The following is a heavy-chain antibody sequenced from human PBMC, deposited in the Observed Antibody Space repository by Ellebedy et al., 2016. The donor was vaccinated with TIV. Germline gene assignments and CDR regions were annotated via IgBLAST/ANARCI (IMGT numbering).Heavy chain of an antibody. Sequence: SETLSLXXTVSGGSISSGDYYWSWIRQPPGKGLEWIGYIYYSGSTYYNPSLKSRVTISVDKSKNQFSLKLSSVTAADTAVYYCAREPQGYNWNYYGMDVWGQGTTVTVSS. CDR3: AREPQGYNWNYYGMDV. CDR1: GGSISSGDYY. D-gene: IGHD1-20*01. CDR2: IYYSGST. V-gene: IGHV4-30-4*01. J-gene: IGHJ6*02.